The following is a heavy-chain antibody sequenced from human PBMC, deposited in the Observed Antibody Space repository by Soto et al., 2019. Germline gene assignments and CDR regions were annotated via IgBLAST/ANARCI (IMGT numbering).Heavy chain of an antibody. CDR1: GGTFSSYA. D-gene: IGHD4-17*01. J-gene: IGHJ6*02. Sequence: QVQLVQSGAEVKKPGSSVKVSCKASGGTFSSYAISWVRQAPGQGLEWMGGIIPIFGTANYAQKFQGRVTITADESTSTADMELSSLRSEDTAVYYCARAKEYMTTVTIACGMDVWGQGTTVTVSS. V-gene: IGHV1-69*12. CDR2: IIPIFGTA. CDR3: ARAKEYMTTVTIACGMDV.